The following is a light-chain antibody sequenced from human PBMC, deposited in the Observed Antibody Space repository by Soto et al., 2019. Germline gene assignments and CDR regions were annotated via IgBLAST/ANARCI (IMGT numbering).Light chain of an antibody. CDR2: EVN. V-gene: IGLV2-23*02. CDR3: CSYVGSSILM. Sequence: QSALTQPASMSGSPGQSITISCTGTSSDVGLYNLVSWYQHLPGKAPKLIIYEVNERTSGISDRFSGSKSGNTASLTISGLRDEDEADYYCCSYVGSSILMFGGGTQLTVL. J-gene: IGLJ3*02. CDR1: SSDVGLYNL.